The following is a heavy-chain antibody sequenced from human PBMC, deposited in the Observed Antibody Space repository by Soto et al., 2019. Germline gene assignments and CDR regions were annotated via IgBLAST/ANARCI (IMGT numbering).Heavy chain of an antibody. V-gene: IGHV3-11*01. CDR3: VREGGRYCSSTSCYPAGFDY. CDR2: ISSSGSTI. D-gene: IGHD2-2*01. J-gene: IGHJ4*02. CDR1: GFTFSDYY. Sequence: GGSLRLSCAASGFTFSDYYMSWIRQAPGKGLEWVSYISSSGSTIYYADSVKGRFTISRDNAKNSLYLQMNSLGAEDTAVYYCVREGGRYCSSTSCYPAGFDYWGQGTLVTVSS.